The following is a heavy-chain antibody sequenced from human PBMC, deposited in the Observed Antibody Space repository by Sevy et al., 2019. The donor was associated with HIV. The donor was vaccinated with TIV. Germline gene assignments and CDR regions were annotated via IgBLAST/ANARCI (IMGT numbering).Heavy chain of an antibody. CDR2: ISDNGADT. CDR3: AREGGYCGSTACPRRVDV. V-gene: IGHV3-23*01. Sequence: GGYLRLSCAASGFAFRVYAMSWVRQAPGKGLEWVSAISDNGADTYYADSVKGRFTISRDSSKNTVFLQIHSLRAEDTALYYCAREGGYCGSTACPRRVDVWGQGTTVTVSS. D-gene: IGHD2-2*01. J-gene: IGHJ6*02. CDR1: GFAFRVYA.